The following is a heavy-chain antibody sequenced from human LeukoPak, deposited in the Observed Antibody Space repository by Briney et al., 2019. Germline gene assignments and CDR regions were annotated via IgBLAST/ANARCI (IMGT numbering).Heavy chain of an antibody. Sequence: GGSLRLSCAASGFTFSSYSMNWVRQAPGKGLEWVSFISSSSSTIYYADSVKGRFTISRDNAKNSLYLQMNSLRAEDTAVYYCARTVATIGYYFGYWGQGTLVTVSS. D-gene: IGHD5-12*01. CDR2: ISSSSSTI. CDR1: GFTFSSYS. J-gene: IGHJ4*02. V-gene: IGHV3-48*04. CDR3: ARTVATIGYYFGY.